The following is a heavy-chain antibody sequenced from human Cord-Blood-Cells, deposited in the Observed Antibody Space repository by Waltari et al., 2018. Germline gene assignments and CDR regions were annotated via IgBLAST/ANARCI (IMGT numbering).Heavy chain of an antibody. Sequence: QVQLQQWGAGLLKPSETLSLTCAVYGGSFSGYYWSWIRQPPGKGLEWIGEINHSGSTNYNPSLKSRVTISVEPSKNQFSLRLSSVTAADTAVYYCARVDYYGSGSYNWFDPWGQGTLVTVSS. D-gene: IGHD3-10*01. CDR2: INHSGST. V-gene: IGHV4-34*01. J-gene: IGHJ5*02. CDR3: ARVDYYGSGSYNWFDP. CDR1: GGSFSGYY.